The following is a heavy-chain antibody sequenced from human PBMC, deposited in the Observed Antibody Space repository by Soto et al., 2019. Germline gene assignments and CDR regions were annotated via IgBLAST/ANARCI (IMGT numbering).Heavy chain of an antibody. V-gene: IGHV3-23*01. Sequence: GGSLSLACAASGFTFSSFAMSWVRQPPGRGLEWVSGISGVGGNTYYADSGTGRLTTSKATSKNTLHLQMNSLRAKDPPVYSCAKDGWNFPPVRWGQGALGTVSS. J-gene: IGHJ4*02. CDR1: GFTFSSFA. CDR2: ISGVGGNT. D-gene: IGHD1-7*01. CDR3: AKDGWNFPPVR.